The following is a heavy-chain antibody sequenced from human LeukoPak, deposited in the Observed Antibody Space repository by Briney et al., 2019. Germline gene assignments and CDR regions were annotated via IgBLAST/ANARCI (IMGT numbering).Heavy chain of an antibody. V-gene: IGHV3-21*04. CDR2: ISSSSSYI. Sequence: PGGSLRLSCAASGFTFSSYSMNWVRQAPGKGLEWVSSISSSSSYIYYADSVKGRFTISRDNAKNSLYLQMNSLRAEDTALYYCAKGGVVVAAKDYYGMDVWGQGTTVTVSS. CDR1: GFTFSSYS. CDR3: AKGGVVVAAKDYYGMDV. J-gene: IGHJ6*02. D-gene: IGHD2-15*01.